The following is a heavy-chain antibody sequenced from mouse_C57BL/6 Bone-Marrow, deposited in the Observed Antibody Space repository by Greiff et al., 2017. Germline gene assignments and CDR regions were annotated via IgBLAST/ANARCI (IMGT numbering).Heavy chain of an antibody. D-gene: IGHD2-4*01. Sequence: EVQGVESGPELVKPGASVKISCKASGYSFTDYNMNWVKQSTGKSLEWIGVINPNYGTTSYNQKFKGKATLTLDHSSSTAYMQLYSQTSEDSAVYYCARFYYEYGAYWGQGTLVTVSA. CDR1: GYSFTDYN. V-gene: IGHV1-39*01. CDR3: ARFYYEYGAY. CDR2: INPNYGTT. J-gene: IGHJ3*01.